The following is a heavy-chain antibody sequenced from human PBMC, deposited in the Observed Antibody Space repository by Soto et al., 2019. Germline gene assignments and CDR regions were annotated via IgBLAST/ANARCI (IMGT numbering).Heavy chain of an antibody. CDR1: GFTFSTYS. V-gene: IGHV3-48*02. D-gene: IGHD3-22*01. CDR3: AREGPYDSSGYYPFDY. CDR2: ISSSSSTI. Sequence: EVQLVESGGGLVQPGGSLRLSCAASGFTFSTYSMNWVRQAPGKGLEWVSYISSSSSTIYYADSVKGRFTISRDNAKNSLYLQMNSLRDEDTAVYYCAREGPYDSSGYYPFDYWGQGTLVTVSS. J-gene: IGHJ4*02.